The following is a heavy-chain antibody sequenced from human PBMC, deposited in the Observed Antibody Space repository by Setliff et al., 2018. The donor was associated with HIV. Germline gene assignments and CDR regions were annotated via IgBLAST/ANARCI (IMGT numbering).Heavy chain of an antibody. CDR1: GYSFTNYW. D-gene: IGHD3-3*01. CDR2: IYPGDSDT. J-gene: IGHJ6*03. Sequence: GESLKISCKGSGYSFTNYWVGWVRQMPGKGLEWMGIIYPGDSDTRYSPSFQGQVTISADKSINTAYLHWSSLKASDTAIYYCARHTGKLELLEWLSPSYYYFYYMDVWGIGTTVTVSS. V-gene: IGHV5-51*01. CDR3: ARHTGKLELLEWLSPSYYYFYYMDV.